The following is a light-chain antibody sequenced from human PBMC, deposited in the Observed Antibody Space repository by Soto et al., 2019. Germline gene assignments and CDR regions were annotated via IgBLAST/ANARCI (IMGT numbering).Light chain of an antibody. Sequence: DIQMTQSPSSLSASVGDRVTITCRASQSITSYLNWYQQTPGKAPKLLIYAASSLQSGVPSRFSGSGSGTDFTLTISSLHPEDFATYFCQQSYTIPRTFDGGTKVEIK. J-gene: IGKJ4*01. CDR1: QSITSY. V-gene: IGKV1-39*01. CDR2: AAS. CDR3: QQSYTIPRT.